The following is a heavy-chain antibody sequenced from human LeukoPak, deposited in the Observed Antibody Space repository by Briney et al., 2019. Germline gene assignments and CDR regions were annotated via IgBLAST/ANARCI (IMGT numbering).Heavy chain of an antibody. CDR2: ISAYNGNT. D-gene: IGHD3-22*01. J-gene: IGHJ4*02. V-gene: IGHV1-18*01. CDR1: GYTFTSYG. Sequence: ASVKVSCKASGYTFTSYGISWVRQAPGQGLEWMGWISAYNGNTNYAQKFQGRVTMTRDTSISTAYMELSRLRSDDTAVYYCARDYYDSSGYYYGGFDYWGQGTLVTVSS. CDR3: ARDYYDSSGYYYGGFDY.